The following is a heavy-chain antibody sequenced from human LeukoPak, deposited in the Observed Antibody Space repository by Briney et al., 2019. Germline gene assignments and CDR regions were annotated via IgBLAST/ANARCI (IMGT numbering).Heavy chain of an antibody. V-gene: IGHV3-53*01. CDR2: IYGGGKT. J-gene: IGHJ4*02. CDR3: ARDERLLSFLK. D-gene: IGHD3-3*01. Sequence: PGGSLRLSCAASGFSVSSNYMTWVRQAPGKGLEWVSVIYGGGKTYYADSVKGRFTVSRDSSRNTLYLQMNTLRAEDTAIYYCARDERLLSFLKWGQGTLVTVSS. CDR1: GFSVSSNY.